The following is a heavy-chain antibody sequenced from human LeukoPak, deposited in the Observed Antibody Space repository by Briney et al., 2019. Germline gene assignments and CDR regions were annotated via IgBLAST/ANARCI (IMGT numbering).Heavy chain of an antibody. V-gene: IGHV3-23*01. CDR1: GFTFSSYD. D-gene: IGHD2-21*02. Sequence: GGSLRLSCEASGFTFSSYDMSWVRQAPGKGLEWVSSISTSGGSTYYADSVKGRFTISRDTSKNTLYLQMNSLRAEDTAVYYCAKIPSRVVVTTTPWGQGTLVTVSS. CDR3: AKIPSRVVVTTTP. J-gene: IGHJ5*02. CDR2: ISTSGGST.